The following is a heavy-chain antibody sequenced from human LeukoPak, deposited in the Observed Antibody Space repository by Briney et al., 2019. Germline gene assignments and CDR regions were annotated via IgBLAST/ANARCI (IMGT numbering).Heavy chain of an antibody. Sequence: SVKVSCKASGGTFSSYAISWVRQAPGQGLEWMGRIIPILGIANYAQKFQGRVTITADKSTSTAYMELSSLRSEDTAVYYCARRSEGRIYYDSSGYPIGYMDVWGKGTTVTVSS. V-gene: IGHV1-69*04. CDR2: IIPILGIA. J-gene: IGHJ6*03. CDR3: ARRSEGRIYYDSSGYPIGYMDV. CDR1: GGTFSSYA. D-gene: IGHD3-22*01.